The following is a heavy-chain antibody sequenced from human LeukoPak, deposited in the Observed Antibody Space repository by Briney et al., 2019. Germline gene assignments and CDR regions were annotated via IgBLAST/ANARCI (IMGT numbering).Heavy chain of an antibody. CDR2: ISYDGSSK. J-gene: IGHJ4*02. CDR1: GFTFSSYG. D-gene: IGHD2/OR15-2a*01. Sequence: GRSLRLSCAASGFTFSSYGMHWVRQAPGKGLEWVAVISYDGSSKYYADSVKGRFTISRDNSKNTLYLQMNSLRAEDTAVYYCAKDLSIGGTSVDYWGQGTLVTVSS. V-gene: IGHV3-30*18. CDR3: AKDLSIGGTSVDY.